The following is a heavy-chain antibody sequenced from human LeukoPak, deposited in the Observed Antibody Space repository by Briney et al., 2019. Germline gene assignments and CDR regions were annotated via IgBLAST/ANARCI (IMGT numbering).Heavy chain of an antibody. Sequence: GGSLRLSCAASGFTFSSYGMHWVRQAPGKGLEWVAVIWYDGSNKYYVDSVKGRFTISRDNAKNSLYLQMNSLRAEDTAVYYCARAQQWLVHLDYWGQGTLVTVSS. CDR3: ARAQQWLVHLDY. D-gene: IGHD6-19*01. V-gene: IGHV3-33*01. J-gene: IGHJ4*02. CDR1: GFTFSSYG. CDR2: IWYDGSNK.